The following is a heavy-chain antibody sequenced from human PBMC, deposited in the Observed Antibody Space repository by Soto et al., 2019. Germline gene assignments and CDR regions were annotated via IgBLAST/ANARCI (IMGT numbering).Heavy chain of an antibody. CDR1: GFTFSSYA. V-gene: IGHV3-23*01. CDR3: AKNIAPQLRFLEWRYYYGMDV. D-gene: IGHD3-3*01. Sequence: SLRLSCAASGFTFSSYAMSWVRQAPGKGLEWVSAISGSGGSTYYADSVKGRFTISRDNSKNTLYLQMNSLRAEDTAVYYCAKNIAPQLRFLEWRYYYGMDVWGQGTTVTVSS. J-gene: IGHJ6*02. CDR2: ISGSGGST.